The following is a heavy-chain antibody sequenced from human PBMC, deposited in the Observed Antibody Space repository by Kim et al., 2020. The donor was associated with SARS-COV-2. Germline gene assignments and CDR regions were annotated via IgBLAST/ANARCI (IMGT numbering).Heavy chain of an antibody. D-gene: IGHD3-22*01. J-gene: IGHJ4*02. CDR3: ARDPPRPTYYYDSSGSSFDY. Sequence: GGSLRLSCAASGFTFSSYSMNWVRQAPGKGLEWVSYISSSSSTIYYADSVKGRFTISRDNAKNSLYLQMNSLRAEDTAVYYCARDPPRPTYYYDSSGSSFDYWGQGTLVTVSS. V-gene: IGHV3-48*04. CDR2: ISSSSSTI. CDR1: GFTFSSYS.